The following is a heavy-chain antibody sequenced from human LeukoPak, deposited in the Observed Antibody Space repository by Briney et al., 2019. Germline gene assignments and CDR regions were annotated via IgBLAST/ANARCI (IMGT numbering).Heavy chain of an antibody. CDR1: GFTFSSYW. D-gene: IGHD3-10*01. Sequence: PGGSLRLSCAASGFTFSSYWMSWVRQAPGKGLEWVANIKQDGSEKYYVDSVKGRFTISRDNAKNSLYLQMNSLRAEDTAVYYCARDKAPSMVRGVIIKAYYFDYWGQGTLVTVSS. CDR3: ARDKAPSMVRGVIIKAYYFDY. V-gene: IGHV3-7*03. J-gene: IGHJ4*02. CDR2: IKQDGSEK.